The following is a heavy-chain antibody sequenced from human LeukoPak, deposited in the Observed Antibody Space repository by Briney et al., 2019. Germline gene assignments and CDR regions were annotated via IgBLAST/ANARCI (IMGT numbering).Heavy chain of an antibody. CDR3: ASLAYCSSTSCYGMDV. J-gene: IGHJ6*02. CDR1: GFTFSSYA. CDR2: ISSSSSYI. V-gene: IGHV3-21*01. Sequence: GGSLRLSCAASGFTFSSYAMNWVRQAPGKGLEWVSSISSSSSYIYYADSVKGRFTISRDNAKNSLYLQMNSLRAEDTAVYYCASLAYCSSTSCYGMDVWGQGTTVTVSS. D-gene: IGHD2-2*01.